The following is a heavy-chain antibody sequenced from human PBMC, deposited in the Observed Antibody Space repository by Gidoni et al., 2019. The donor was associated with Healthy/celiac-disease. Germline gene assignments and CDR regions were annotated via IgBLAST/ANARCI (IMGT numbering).Heavy chain of an antibody. V-gene: IGHV3-30-3*01. J-gene: IGHJ2*01. Sequence: QVQLVASGGGVVQPGRSLRLSCAASGFTFSSYALHWVRQAPGKGLEWVAVISDDGSNKYYADSVKGRFTSSRDNSKNTLYLQMNSLRAEDTAVYYCARVDPYWYFDLWGRGTLVTVSS. CDR3: ARVDPYWYFDL. CDR2: ISDDGSNK. CDR1: GFTFSSYA.